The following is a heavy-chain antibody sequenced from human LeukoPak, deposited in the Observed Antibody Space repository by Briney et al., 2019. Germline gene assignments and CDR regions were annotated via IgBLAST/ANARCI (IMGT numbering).Heavy chain of an antibody. V-gene: IGHV3-23*01. J-gene: IGHJ4*02. CDR1: GGSISSGDYY. Sequence: ETLSLTCTVSGGSISSGDYYWSWIRQAPGKGLEWVSGITADGGSTFYADSVKGRFTISRDNSKNTLYLQTDSLRAEDTAVYYCAKGHYPDAYCAGDCYYSYWGQGTLVTVSS. D-gene: IGHD2-21*02. CDR2: ITADGGST. CDR3: AKGHYPDAYCAGDCYYSY.